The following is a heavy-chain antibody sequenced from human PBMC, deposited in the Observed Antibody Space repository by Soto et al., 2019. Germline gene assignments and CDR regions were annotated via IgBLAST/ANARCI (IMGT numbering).Heavy chain of an antibody. CDR2: ISGSGDST. J-gene: IGHJ6*02. CDR3: ATAAWEYYGSGSYSKGIYYYGMDV. V-gene: IGHV3-23*01. CDR1: GFTFNSYA. Sequence: PGGSLRLSCAASGFTFNSYAMSWVRQAPGKGLEWVSAISGSGDSTSYADSVKGRFTISRDNSKNTLYLQINSLRAEDTAVYYCATAAWEYYGSGSYSKGIYYYGMDVWGQGTTVTVSS. D-gene: IGHD3-10*01.